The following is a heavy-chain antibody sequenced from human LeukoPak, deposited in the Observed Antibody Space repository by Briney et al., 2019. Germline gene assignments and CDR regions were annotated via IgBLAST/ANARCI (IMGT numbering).Heavy chain of an antibody. CDR3: ARDHKDQDIVATIDY. CDR2: ISSSSSYI. D-gene: IGHD5-12*01. J-gene: IGHJ4*02. Sequence: GGSLRLSCAASGFTFSDYYMSWIRQAPGKGLEWVSSISSSSSYIYYADSVKGRFTISRDNAKNSLYLQMNSLRAEDTAVYYCARDHKDQDIVATIDYWGQGTLVTVSS. V-gene: IGHV3-11*06. CDR1: GFTFSDYY.